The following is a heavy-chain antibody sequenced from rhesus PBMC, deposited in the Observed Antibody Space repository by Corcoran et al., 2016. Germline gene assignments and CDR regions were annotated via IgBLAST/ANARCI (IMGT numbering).Heavy chain of an antibody. D-gene: IGHD3-16*01. J-gene: IGHJ4*01. CDR3: ARGAYSGSLDY. V-gene: IGHV4-165*01. Sequence: QLQLQESGPGLVKPSETLSVTCAVSGGSISSSYWSWIRQPPGKGLEWIGYIGGSSGSTNYNPSLKSRVTISKDKSKNQFSLKLSSVTAADTAVYYCARGAYSGSLDYWGQGVLVTVSS. CDR1: GGSISSSY. CDR2: IGGSSGST.